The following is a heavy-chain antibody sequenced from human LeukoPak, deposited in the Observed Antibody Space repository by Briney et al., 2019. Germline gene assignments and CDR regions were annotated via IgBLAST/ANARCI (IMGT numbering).Heavy chain of an antibody. CDR1: GFTFSNFG. J-gene: IGHJ4*02. V-gene: IGHV3-33*01. CDR3: ARDRGGVTYFDF. Sequence: GGSLRLSCAASGFTFSNFGMHWVRQAPRKGLEWVAVITSAGRSAGSYEYYADSVKGRFTISRDNSKNTLYLQMNSLGGEDTAVYYCARDRGGVTYFDFWGQGTLVTASS. CDR2: ITSAGRSAGSYE. D-gene: IGHD3-16*01.